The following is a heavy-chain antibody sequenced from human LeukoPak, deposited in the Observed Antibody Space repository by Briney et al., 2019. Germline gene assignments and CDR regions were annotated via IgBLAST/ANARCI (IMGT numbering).Heavy chain of an antibody. CDR2: IWYDGSNK. Sequence: GGSLRLSCAASGFTFSSYGMHWVRQAPGKGLEWVAVIWYDGSNKYYADSVKGRFTISRDNSMDTLFLQMSSLRAEDTAVYYCVKGQYYYDSSGYRFFDYWGQGTLVTVSS. CDR1: GFTFSSYG. CDR3: VKGQYYYDSSGYRFFDY. D-gene: IGHD3-22*01. J-gene: IGHJ4*02. V-gene: IGHV3-30*02.